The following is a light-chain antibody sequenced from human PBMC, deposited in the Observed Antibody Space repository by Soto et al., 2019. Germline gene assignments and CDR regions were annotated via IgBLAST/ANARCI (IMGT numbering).Light chain of an antibody. J-gene: IGLJ1*01. CDR2: EVS. Sequence: QSALTQPASVSGSPGQSITISCTGTSSDVGGYNLVSWYQQHPGKAPKLMIYEVSNRPSGVSNRFSGSKSGNTASLTISGLQAEDEAVYYCSSYTSSSNYVFGTGTKVTVL. CDR3: SSYTSSSNYV. V-gene: IGLV2-14*01. CDR1: SSDVGGYNL.